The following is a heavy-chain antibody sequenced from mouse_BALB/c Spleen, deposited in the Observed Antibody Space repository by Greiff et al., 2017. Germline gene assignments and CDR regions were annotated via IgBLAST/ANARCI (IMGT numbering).Heavy chain of an antibody. J-gene: IGHJ3*01. D-gene: IGHD2-3*01. CDR2: IWAGGST. V-gene: IGHV2-9*02. Sequence: QVQLKESGPGLVAPSQSLSITCTVSGFSLTSYGVHWVRQPPGKGLEWLGVIWAGGSTNYNSALMSRLSISKDNSKSQVFLKMNSLQTDDTAMYYCARDYDDGRGFAYWGQGTLVTVSA. CDR1: GFSLTSYG. CDR3: ARDYDDGRGFAY.